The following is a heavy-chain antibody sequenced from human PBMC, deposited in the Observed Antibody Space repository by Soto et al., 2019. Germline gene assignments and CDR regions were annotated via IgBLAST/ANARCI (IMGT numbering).Heavy chain of an antibody. J-gene: IGHJ4*02. CDR1: GFTFSNYA. V-gene: IGHV3-23*01. D-gene: IGHD3-3*01. CDR2: ISGNGGNT. Sequence: EVQLLESGGGLVQPGGSLRLSCAASGFTFSNYAMSWVRQAPGKGLEWVSLISGNGGNTNNADSVKGRFTIYRDNSKQTVDLQMNSLRAEDTAFYYCAKGKANTVFGVDTLFDFWGQVTLGTVSS. CDR3: AKGKANTVFGVDTLFDF.